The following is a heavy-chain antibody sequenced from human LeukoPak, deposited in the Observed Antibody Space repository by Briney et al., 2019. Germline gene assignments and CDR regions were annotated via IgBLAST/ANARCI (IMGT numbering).Heavy chain of an antibody. CDR1: GYTFTGYF. D-gene: IGHD6-13*01. CDR2: INPNSGGT. V-gene: IGHV1-2*02. Sequence: ASVKVSCKASGYTFTGYFMHSVRQAPGHGLEWMGWINPNSGGTNYAQKFQGRVTMTRDTSISTAYMELSRLRSDDTAVYYCARDQDIAAAGDWGQGTLVTVSS. CDR3: ARDQDIAAAGD. J-gene: IGHJ4*02.